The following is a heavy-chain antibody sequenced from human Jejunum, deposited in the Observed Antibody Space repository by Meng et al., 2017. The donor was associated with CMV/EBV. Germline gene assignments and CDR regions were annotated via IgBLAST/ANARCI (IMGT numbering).Heavy chain of an antibody. CDR1: GVTFSSYA. Sequence: ASGVTFSSYAISWVRPAPGQGLEWLGRILPVLGIANSAQNFQGRVTITADKSTSTAYMELSSLRSEDTAIYYCATVTSFYDYSMDVWGQGTTVTVSS. CDR2: ILPVLGIA. D-gene: IGHD2-21*02. J-gene: IGHJ6*02. V-gene: IGHV1-69*04. CDR3: ATVTSFYDYSMDV.